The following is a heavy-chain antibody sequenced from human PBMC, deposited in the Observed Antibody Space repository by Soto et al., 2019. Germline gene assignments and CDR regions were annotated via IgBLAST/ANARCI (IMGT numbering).Heavy chain of an antibody. Sequence: QVQLQESGPGLVKPSQTLSLTCTVSGGSISSGDYYWSWIRQPPGKGLEWIGYIYYSGSTYYNPSLKSRVTISVDTSKNQFSLKLSSVTAADTAVYYCARVALEIEGRYCSSTSFFSAHWFDPWGQGTLVTVSS. D-gene: IGHD2-2*01. J-gene: IGHJ5*02. CDR1: GGSISSGDYY. CDR2: IYYSGST. CDR3: ARVALEIEGRYCSSTSFFSAHWFDP. V-gene: IGHV4-30-4*01.